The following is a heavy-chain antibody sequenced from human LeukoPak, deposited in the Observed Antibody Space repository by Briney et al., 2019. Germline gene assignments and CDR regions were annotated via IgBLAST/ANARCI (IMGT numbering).Heavy chain of an antibody. J-gene: IGHJ4*02. CDR1: GFTFSSYA. V-gene: IGHV3-23*01. D-gene: IGHD2-21*02. Sequence: GGSLRLSCAASGFTFSSYAMSWVRQAPGKGLEWVSAISGSGDSTYYADSVKGRFTITRDNSKNTLYLQMNSLRAEDTAVYYCAKDFVVVPGNVNYFDYWGQGTLVTVSS. CDR2: ISGSGDST. CDR3: AKDFVVVPGNVNYFDY.